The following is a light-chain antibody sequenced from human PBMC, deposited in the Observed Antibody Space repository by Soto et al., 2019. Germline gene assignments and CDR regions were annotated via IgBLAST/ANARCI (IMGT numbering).Light chain of an antibody. V-gene: IGKV3-11*01. Sequence: EIVLTQSPGTLSVSPGERATLCCRASQSVSSYLAWYQQKPGQAPRLLIYDASNRATGIPARFSGSGSGTDFTLTISSLEPEDFAVYYCQQRSNWPITFGQGTRLEIK. CDR3: QQRSNWPIT. CDR1: QSVSSY. J-gene: IGKJ5*01. CDR2: DAS.